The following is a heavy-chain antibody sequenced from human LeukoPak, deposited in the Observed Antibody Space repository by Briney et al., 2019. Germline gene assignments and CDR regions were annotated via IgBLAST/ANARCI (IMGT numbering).Heavy chain of an antibody. CDR3: ARTLAGYYYDTSAYLCDC. V-gene: IGHV3-11*04. D-gene: IGHD3-22*01. CDR2: ISSSGSTI. CDR1: GFTFSDYY. Sequence: PGGSLRLSCAASGFTFSDYYMSWIRQAPGKGLEWVSYISSSGSTIYYADSVKGRFTISRDNAKNSLYLQMNSLRAEDTAVYYCARTLAGYYYDTSAYLCDCWGQGTLVSVSS. J-gene: IGHJ4*02.